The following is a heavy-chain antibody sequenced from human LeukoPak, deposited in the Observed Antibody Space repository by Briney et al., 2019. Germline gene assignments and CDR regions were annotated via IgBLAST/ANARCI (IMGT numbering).Heavy chain of an antibody. CDR2: IRYDGGNK. CDR3: AKEFRCSSTSCSDLDY. V-gene: IGHV3-30*02. D-gene: IGHD2-2*01. Sequence: GGSLRLSCAASGFTFSSYGMHWVRQAPGKGLERVAFIRYDGGNKYYADSVKGRFTISRDNSKNTLYLQMNSLRAEDTAVYYCAKEFRCSSTSCSDLDYWGQGTLVTVSS. J-gene: IGHJ4*02. CDR1: GFTFSSYG.